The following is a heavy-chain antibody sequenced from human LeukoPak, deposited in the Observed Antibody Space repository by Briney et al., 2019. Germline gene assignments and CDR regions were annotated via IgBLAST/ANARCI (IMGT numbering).Heavy chain of an antibody. CDR1: GGSISSSIYY. CDR3: ASVTLGYCSSTSCYRYNWFDP. J-gene: IGHJ5*02. Sequence: PSETLSLTCTVSGGSISSSIYYWGWLRQPPGKGLEWIATIYYTGRTYYSPSLEIRVTISVDTSKNQFSLKLGSVTAADTAVYYCASVTLGYCSSTSCYRYNWFDPWGQGTLVTVSS. D-gene: IGHD2-2*01. V-gene: IGHV4-39*07. CDR2: IYYTGRT.